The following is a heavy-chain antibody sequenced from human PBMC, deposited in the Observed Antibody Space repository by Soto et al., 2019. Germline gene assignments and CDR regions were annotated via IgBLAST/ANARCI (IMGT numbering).Heavy chain of an antibody. V-gene: IGHV3-30*18. J-gene: IGHJ6*02. CDR3: AKDQIVVAPAADYGMDV. D-gene: IGHD2-2*01. CDR2: ISYDGSNK. Sequence: GSLRLSCAASGFTFSSYGMHWVRQAPGKGLEWVAVISYDGSNKYYADSVKGRFTISRDNSKNTLYLQMNSLRAEDTAVYYCAKDQIVVAPAADYGMDVWGQGTTVTVSS. CDR1: GFTFSSYG.